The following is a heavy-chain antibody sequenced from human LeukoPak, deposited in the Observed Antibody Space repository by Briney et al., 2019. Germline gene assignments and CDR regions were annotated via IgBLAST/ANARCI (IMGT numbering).Heavy chain of an antibody. CDR1: GGTFSSYA. Sequence: SVKVSCKASGGTFSSYAISWVRQAPGQGLEWMGGIIPIFGTANYAQKFQGRVTITADKSTSTAYMGLSSLRSEDTAVYYCARGYCSGGSCYSDAFDIWGQGTMVTVSS. D-gene: IGHD2-15*01. J-gene: IGHJ3*02. V-gene: IGHV1-69*06. CDR2: IIPIFGTA. CDR3: ARGYCSGGSCYSDAFDI.